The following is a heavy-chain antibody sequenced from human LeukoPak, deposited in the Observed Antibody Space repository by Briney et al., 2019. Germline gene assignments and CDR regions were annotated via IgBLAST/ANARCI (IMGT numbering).Heavy chain of an antibody. V-gene: IGHV1-46*01. Sequence: ASVKVSCKASGYTFTSYYMHWVRQAPGQGLEWMGIINPSGGSTTYAQKLQGRVTMTRDTSTSTFYMELSSLRSEDTAVYYCARDLWLKGWFDPWGQGTLVTVSS. J-gene: IGHJ5*02. CDR2: INPSGGST. CDR1: GYTFTSYY. CDR3: ARDLWLKGWFDP. D-gene: IGHD5-18*01.